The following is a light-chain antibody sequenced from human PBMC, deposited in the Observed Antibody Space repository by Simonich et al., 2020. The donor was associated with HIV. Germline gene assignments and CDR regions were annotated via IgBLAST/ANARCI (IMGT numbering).Light chain of an antibody. CDR3: QQYYNSPIT. CDR2: WAS. J-gene: IGKJ5*01. CDR1: QSVLYSSNNKNR. Sequence: DIVMTQSPDSLAVSLGERATINCKSSQSVLYSSNNKNRLAWFQQKPGQPPKLLIYWASTRESGVPDRFSGSGSGTDFTLTISSLQAEDVAVYYCQQYYNSPITFGQGTRLEIK. V-gene: IGKV4-1*01.